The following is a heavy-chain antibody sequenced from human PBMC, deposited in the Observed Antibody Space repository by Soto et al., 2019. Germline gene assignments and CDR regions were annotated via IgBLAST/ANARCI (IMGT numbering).Heavy chain of an antibody. V-gene: IGHV4-31*03. D-gene: IGHD5-18*01. CDR1: GGSISSSGGYY. CDR2: IYYSGST. Sequence: PSEPLFLPCTVSGGSISSSGGYYCSWIRQHPGKGLEWIGYIYYSGSTYYNPSLQSRVSISRDTSKNQFSLRLSSVTAADTAVYYCARDRGQLWLREWGQGTLVTVSS. J-gene: IGHJ4*02. CDR3: ARDRGQLWLRE.